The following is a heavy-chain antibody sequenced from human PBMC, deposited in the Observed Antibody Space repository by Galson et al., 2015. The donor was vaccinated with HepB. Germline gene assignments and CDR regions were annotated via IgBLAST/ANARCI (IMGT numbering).Heavy chain of an antibody. V-gene: IGHV3-66*03. D-gene: IGHD3-10*01. Sequence: SLRLSCAASGFTVSNSYISWVRQAPGRGLEWVSIIYSSGYTVYADSVKGRFTVSRDNSKNTLYLRMDSLRAEDTALYYCAREYHPFRGDTSVYSGMHVWGQGTTVTVSS. CDR2: IYSSGYT. CDR1: GFTVSNSY. CDR3: AREYHPFRGDTSVYSGMHV. J-gene: IGHJ6*02.